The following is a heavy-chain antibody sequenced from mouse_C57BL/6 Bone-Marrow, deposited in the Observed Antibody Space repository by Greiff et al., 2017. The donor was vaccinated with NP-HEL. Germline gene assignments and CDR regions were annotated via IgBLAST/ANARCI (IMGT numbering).Heavy chain of an antibody. J-gene: IGHJ4*01. CDR2: ILPGSGST. V-gene: IGHV1-9*01. D-gene: IGHD1-1*01. CDR3: ARRSLIYYYGSSYAMDY. Sequence: VKLVESGAELMKPGASVKLSCKATGYTFTGYWIEWVKQRPGHGLEWIGEILPGSGSTNYNEKFKGKATFTADTSSNTAYMQLSSLTTEDSAIYYCARRSLIYYYGSSYAMDYWGQGTSVTVSS. CDR1: GYTFTGYW.